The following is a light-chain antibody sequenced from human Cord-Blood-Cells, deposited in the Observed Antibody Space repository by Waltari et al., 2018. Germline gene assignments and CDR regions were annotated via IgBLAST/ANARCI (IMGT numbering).Light chain of an antibody. CDR3: SSYTSSSSRV. Sequence: QSALTQPASVSGSPGQSITISCTGTSSDVGGYNYVSWYQQHPGKAPKLMIYEVSKRPSGVSKRFSGSKSGNTASLTISGLQAEDEADYYCSSYTSSSSRVFGGGTKLTVL. J-gene: IGLJ3*02. V-gene: IGLV2-14*01. CDR2: EVS. CDR1: SSDVGGYNY.